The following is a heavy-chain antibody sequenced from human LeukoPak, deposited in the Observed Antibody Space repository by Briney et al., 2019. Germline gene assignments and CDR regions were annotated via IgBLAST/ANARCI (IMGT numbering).Heavy chain of an antibody. V-gene: IGHV4-30-2*01. CDR1: GGSISSGGYS. CDR3: ARSNHPRYYFDY. CDR2: IYHSGST. J-gene: IGHJ4*02. Sequence: SETLSLTCAVSGGSISSGGYSWSWIRQPPGKGLEWIGYIYHSGSTYYNPSLKSRVTISVDRSQNQFSLKLSSVTAADTAVYYCARSNHPRYYFDYWGQGTLVTVSS. D-gene: IGHD1-14*01.